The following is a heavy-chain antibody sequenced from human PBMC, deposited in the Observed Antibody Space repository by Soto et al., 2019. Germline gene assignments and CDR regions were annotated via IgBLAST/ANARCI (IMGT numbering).Heavy chain of an antibody. CDR2: IKQDGSDK. D-gene: IGHD3-10*01. CDR1: GFTFSSYW. Sequence: EVQLVESGGGLVQPGGSLRLSCAASGFTFSSYWMTWVRQAPGKGLECVANIKQDGSDKYYVDSVKGRFTISRDNAKNSLYLQMNSLGVEDTAVYYCARQTRAPESWGQGTLVTVSS. CDR3: ARQTRAPES. J-gene: IGHJ4*02. V-gene: IGHV3-7*03.